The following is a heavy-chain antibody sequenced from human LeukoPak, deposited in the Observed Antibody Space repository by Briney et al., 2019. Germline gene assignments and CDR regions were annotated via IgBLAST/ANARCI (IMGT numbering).Heavy chain of an antibody. J-gene: IGHJ4*02. CDR2: VSGSGRNT. Sequence: GGSLRLSCAGSGFTFSNDAVTWVRQAPGKVLEWVSSVSGSGRNTFYPDSVEGRFTISRDNSKNTVYLQMNSLRADDTAVYYCVKSRRVGANQRGLFVYWGQGTLVTVSP. CDR3: VKSRRVGANQRGLFVY. V-gene: IGHV3-23*01. CDR1: GFTFSNDA. D-gene: IGHD1-26*01.